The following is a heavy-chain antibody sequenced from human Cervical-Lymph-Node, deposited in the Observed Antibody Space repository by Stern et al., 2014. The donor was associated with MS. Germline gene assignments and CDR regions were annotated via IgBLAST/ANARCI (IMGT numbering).Heavy chain of an antibody. Sequence: VQLVESGAEVKKPGASVKVSCKTSGYTFSSYGITWVRQAPGQGPEWMGWISGHNGNTNFAERFQGRLTMTTDTSTRTAYMELRSLRYDDTAVYFCARDTGGYFYGMDVWGQGTTVTVSS. CDR3: ARDTGGYFYGMDV. CDR2: ISGHNGNT. V-gene: IGHV1-18*01. D-gene: IGHD1-14*01. CDR1: GYTFSSYG. J-gene: IGHJ6*02.